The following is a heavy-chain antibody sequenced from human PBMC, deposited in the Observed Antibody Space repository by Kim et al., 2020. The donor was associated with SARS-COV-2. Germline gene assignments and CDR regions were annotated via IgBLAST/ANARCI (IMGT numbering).Heavy chain of an antibody. J-gene: IGHJ4*02. D-gene: IGHD2-2*01. V-gene: IGHV4-4*02. CDR2: TT. Sequence: TTSYDPSLTSRVTISVDKSKSQFSLSLSSVTAADTAIYYCARIVLRAFDSWGQGTLVTVSS. CDR3: ARIVLRAFDS.